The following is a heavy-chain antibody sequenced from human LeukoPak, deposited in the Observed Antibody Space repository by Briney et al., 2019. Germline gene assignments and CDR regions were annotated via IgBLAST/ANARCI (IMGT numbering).Heavy chain of an antibody. D-gene: IGHD4-17*01. V-gene: IGHV4-34*01. CDR2: ITNNGDT. Sequence: SETLSLTCIVHGASFSGGSFNGYSWTWVRQPPGKGLEWVGEITNNGDTYDKPSLFSRRTISQETSRNQVSLNLRSVTDADTGVYYCAREDWDAYGQLKVFDIWAQGTTVPVSP. CDR1: GASFSGGSFNGYS. CDR3: AREDWDAYGQLKVFDI. J-gene: IGHJ3*02.